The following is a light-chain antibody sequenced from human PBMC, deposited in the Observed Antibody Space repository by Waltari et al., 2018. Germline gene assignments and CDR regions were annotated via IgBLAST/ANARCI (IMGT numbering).Light chain of an antibody. CDR2: QDT. CDR1: KLGDKY. CDR3: QAWDSSTRYV. Sequence: SYELTQPPSVSVSPGQTASITCSGDKLGDKYACWYQRKPGQSPVLVIYQDTQSPSGIPERFSGSSSGNTATLTIGGTQAMDEADYYCQAWDSSTRYVFGSGTKVTVL. V-gene: IGLV3-1*01. J-gene: IGLJ1*01.